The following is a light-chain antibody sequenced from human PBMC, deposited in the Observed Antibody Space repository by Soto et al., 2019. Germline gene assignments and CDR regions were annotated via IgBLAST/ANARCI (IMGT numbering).Light chain of an antibody. V-gene: IGKV3-15*01. CDR2: GAS. Sequence: EIVMTQSPATLSVSPGERATLSCRASQSVSSNLAWYQQKPGQAPRLLIYGASIRATDIPARFSGSGSGTEFTLTISRLQSEDFAIFYCQQYSNWPYTFGQGTKVDIK. CDR1: QSVSSN. CDR3: QQYSNWPYT. J-gene: IGKJ2*01.